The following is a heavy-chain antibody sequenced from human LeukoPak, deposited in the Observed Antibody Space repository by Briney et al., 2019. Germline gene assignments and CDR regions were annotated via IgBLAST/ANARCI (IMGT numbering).Heavy chain of an antibody. V-gene: IGHV3-9*01. CDR1: GFTFDDYA. Sequence: QSGRSLRLSCAASGFTFDDYAMHWVRQAPGKGLEWVSGISWNSGSIGYADSVKGRFTISRDNAKNSLYLQMNSLRAEDTALYYCAKDLYGSGEGGLRYWGQGTLVTVSS. J-gene: IGHJ4*02. D-gene: IGHD3-10*01. CDR3: AKDLYGSGEGGLRY. CDR2: ISWNSGSI.